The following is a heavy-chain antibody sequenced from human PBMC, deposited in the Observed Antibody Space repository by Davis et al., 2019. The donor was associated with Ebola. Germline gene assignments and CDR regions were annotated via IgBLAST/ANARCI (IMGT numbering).Heavy chain of an antibody. D-gene: IGHD6-13*01. CDR1: GFTFSSYA. CDR3: ARVRSSWYYDYYYMDV. CDR2: ISGSGGST. Sequence: GESLKISCAASGFTFSSYAMSWVRQAPGKGLEWVSAISGSGGSTYYADSVKGRFTISRDNSKNSLYLQMNSLRAEDTAVYYCARVRSSWYYDYYYMDVWGKGTTVTVSS. J-gene: IGHJ6*03. V-gene: IGHV3-23*01.